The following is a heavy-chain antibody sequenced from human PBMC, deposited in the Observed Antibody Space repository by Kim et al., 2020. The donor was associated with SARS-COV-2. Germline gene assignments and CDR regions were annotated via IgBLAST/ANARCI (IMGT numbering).Heavy chain of an antibody. V-gene: IGHV4-39*01. D-gene: IGHD5-18*01. CDR1: GGSISSSSYY. J-gene: IGHJ6*02. CDR3: ARTGGYSYGLYYYCMDV. Sequence: SETLSLTCTVSGGSISSSSYYCGWIRQPPGKGLEWIGSIYYSGSTYYNPSLKSRVTISVDTSKNQFSLKLSSVTAADTAVYYCARTGGYSYGLYYYCMDVWGQGTTVTVSS. CDR2: IYYSGST.